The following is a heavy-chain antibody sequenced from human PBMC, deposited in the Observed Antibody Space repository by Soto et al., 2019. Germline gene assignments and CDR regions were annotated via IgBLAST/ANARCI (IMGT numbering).Heavy chain of an antibody. CDR1: GYTFTGYY. CDR3: ARERDSSSSGGYYYYYGMDV. V-gene: IGHV1-2*04. CDR2: INPNSGGT. Sequence: ASVKVSCKASGYTFTGYYMHWVRQAPGQGLEWMGWINPNSGGTNYAQKFQGWVTMTRDTSISTAYMELSRLRSDDTAVYYCARERDSSSSGGYYYYYGMDVWGQGTTVTVSS. D-gene: IGHD6-6*01. J-gene: IGHJ6*02.